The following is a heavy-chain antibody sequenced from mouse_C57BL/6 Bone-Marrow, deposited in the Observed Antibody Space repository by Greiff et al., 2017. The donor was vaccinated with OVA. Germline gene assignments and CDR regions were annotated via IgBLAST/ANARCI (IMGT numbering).Heavy chain of an antibody. CDR3: ARRYGSRGYYAMDY. V-gene: IGHV1-81*01. Sequence: QVQLQQSGAELARPGASVKLSCKASGYTFTSYGISWVKQRTGQGLEWIGEIYPRSGNTYYNEKFKGKATLTADKSSSTAYMELRSLTSEDSAGDFCARRYGSRGYYAMDYWGQGTSVTVAS. CDR2: IYPRSGNT. D-gene: IGHD1-1*01. J-gene: IGHJ4*01. CDR1: GYTFTSYG.